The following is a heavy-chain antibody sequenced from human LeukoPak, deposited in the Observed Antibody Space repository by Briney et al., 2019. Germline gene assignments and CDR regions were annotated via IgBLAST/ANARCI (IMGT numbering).Heavy chain of an antibody. CDR3: TKGGSFSGSYYINWFDP. CDR1: GFTFSSFA. Sequence: GGSLRLSCAASGFTFSSFAMSWVRQAPGKGLEWVTTINSSGGKNYAESVMGRFTISRDNSKKTLYLKMNSLRPEDTAVYYCTKGGSFSGSYYINWFDPWGQGTLATVSS. V-gene: IGHV3-23*01. CDR2: INSSGGK. J-gene: IGHJ5*02. D-gene: IGHD3-10*01.